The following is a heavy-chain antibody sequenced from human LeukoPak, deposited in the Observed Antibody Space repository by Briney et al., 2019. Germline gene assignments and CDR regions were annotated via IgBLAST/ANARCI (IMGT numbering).Heavy chain of an antibody. CDR3: AKDGSWSCTD. V-gene: IGHV3-30*02. CDR1: GFTFSSYW. Sequence: PGGSLRLSCAASGFTFSSYWMNWVRQAPGKGLEWVAYIAHHGNNKYYADSVKGRFTISRDNSKGSLYLQMNSLRADDTAVYYCAKDGSWSCTDWGQGTLVRVSS. J-gene: IGHJ4*02. D-gene: IGHD2-8*02. CDR2: IAHHGNNK.